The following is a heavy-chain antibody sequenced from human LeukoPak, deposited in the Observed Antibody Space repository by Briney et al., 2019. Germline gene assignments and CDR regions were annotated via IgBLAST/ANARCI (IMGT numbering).Heavy chain of an antibody. CDR2: ISAYNGNT. J-gene: IGHJ4*02. CDR3: ARAYSSLKAVDY. D-gene: IGHD2-15*01. Sequence: GASVKVSCKASGYTFTSYGISWVRQAPGQGLEWMGWISAYNGNTNYAQKLQGRVTMTTDTSTSTAYLETRSLRSEDSAAYYCARAYSSLKAVDYWGQGTLVTVSS. CDR1: GYTFTSYG. V-gene: IGHV1-18*01.